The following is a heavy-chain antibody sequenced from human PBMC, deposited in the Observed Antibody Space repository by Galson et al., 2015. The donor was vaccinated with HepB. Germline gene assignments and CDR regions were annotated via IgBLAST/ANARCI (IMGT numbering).Heavy chain of an antibody. CDR1: GFTFSSQA. CDR3: ARESFGVVNLDY. J-gene: IGHJ4*02. D-gene: IGHD3-3*01. V-gene: IGHV3-30-3*01. CDR2: ISSAGSNK. Sequence: SLRLSCAASGFTFSSQAIHWVRQAPGKGLEWVAVISSAGSNKYYADSVKGRFTISRDNSTNTLYLQMNILRPEDTAVYSCARESFGVVNLDYWGQGTLVTVSS.